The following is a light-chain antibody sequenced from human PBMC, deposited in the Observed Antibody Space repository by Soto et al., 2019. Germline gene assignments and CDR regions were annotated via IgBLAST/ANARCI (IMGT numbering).Light chain of an antibody. Sequence: DIVLPQSPDSLAVSLGERATINCTSSQSVFYSTTNKNSLAWYQQKPGQPPKLLFYWASTRASGVPDRFSGSGSGTDFTLTIGSLQAEDGAVYYGQQDDDIPYTFGQGTRLEI. CDR3: QQDDDIPYT. CDR1: QSVFYSTTNKNS. CDR2: WAS. J-gene: IGKJ2*01. V-gene: IGKV4-1*01.